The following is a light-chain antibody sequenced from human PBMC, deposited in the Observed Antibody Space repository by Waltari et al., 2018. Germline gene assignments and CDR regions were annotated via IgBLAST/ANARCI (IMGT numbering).Light chain of an antibody. Sequence: DMAMTLSPATLSFSPGDRATLSCRASQSVNRNLAWYQQKPGQPPRLLIYGVSSRATGIPDRFTGSGSGMEFTLTISSLEPEDVGIYHCQQSIQWPYTFGQGTKVEIK. CDR2: GVS. CDR1: QSVNRN. V-gene: IGKV3D-15*01. CDR3: QQSIQWPYT. J-gene: IGKJ2*01.